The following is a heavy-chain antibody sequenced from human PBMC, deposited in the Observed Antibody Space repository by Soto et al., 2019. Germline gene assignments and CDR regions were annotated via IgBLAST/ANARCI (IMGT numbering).Heavy chain of an antibody. D-gene: IGHD6-6*01. CDR3: ARVVQRVRPVESFDF. V-gene: IGHV1-18*01. CDR1: AYTFTSYG. J-gene: IGHJ4*02. Sequence: QVQLVQSGAEVKKPGASVKVSCKASAYTFTSYGISWVRQAPGQGLEWMGWISAYNGNTNYAQKLQGRVTMTTDTATSTAYMELRSQRSDDTAVYYCARVVQRVRPVESFDFWGQGTLVTVSS. CDR2: ISAYNGNT.